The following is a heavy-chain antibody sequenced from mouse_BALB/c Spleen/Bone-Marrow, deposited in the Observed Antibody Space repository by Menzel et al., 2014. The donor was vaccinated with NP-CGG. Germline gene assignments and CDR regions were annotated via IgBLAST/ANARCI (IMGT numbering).Heavy chain of an antibody. D-gene: IGHD2-3*01. J-gene: IGHJ2*01. CDR1: GFTFSNFW. Sequence: DVMLVESGGGLVQPGGSMKLSCVASGFTFSNFWMNWVRRSPEKGLEWVAEIRLKSNNYATHYAESVKGRFTISREDSKSSVYLQMNNLRTEDTGIYYCIREVYDRYVGVFDYWGQGTTLTVSS. CDR2: IRLKSNNYAT. CDR3: IREVYDRYVGVFDY. V-gene: IGHV6-6*02.